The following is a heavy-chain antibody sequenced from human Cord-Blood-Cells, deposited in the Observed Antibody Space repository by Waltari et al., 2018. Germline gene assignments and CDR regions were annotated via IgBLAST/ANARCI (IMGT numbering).Heavy chain of an antibody. Sequence: QVQLQQWGAVLLKPSETLSLTCAVYGGSFSGYYWSWIRQPPGKGLEWIGEINHSGSTNYNPSLKSRVTISVDTSKNQFSLKLSSVTAADTAVYYCARGLGIYAFDIWGQGTMVTVSS. CDR3: ARGLGIYAFDI. CDR1: GGSFSGYY. D-gene: IGHD7-27*01. J-gene: IGHJ3*02. V-gene: IGHV4-34*01. CDR2: INHSGST.